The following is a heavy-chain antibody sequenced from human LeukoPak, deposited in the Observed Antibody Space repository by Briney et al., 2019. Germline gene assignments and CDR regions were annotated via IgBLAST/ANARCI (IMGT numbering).Heavy chain of an antibody. D-gene: IGHD6-13*01. CDR3: ARGCIAAAGRGRYNWFDP. CDR1: GGSFSGYY. V-gene: IGHV4-34*01. Sequence: SETLSLTCAVYGGSFSGYYWSWIRQPPGKGLEWIGEINHSGSTNYNPSLKSRVTISVDTSKNQFSLKLSSVTAADTAVYYCARGCIAAAGRGRYNWFDPWGQGTLVTVSS. J-gene: IGHJ5*02. CDR2: INHSGST.